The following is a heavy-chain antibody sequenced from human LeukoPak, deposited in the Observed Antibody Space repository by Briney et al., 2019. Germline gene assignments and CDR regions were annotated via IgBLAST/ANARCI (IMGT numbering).Heavy chain of an antibody. Sequence: SETLSLTCTVSGGSISSGGYYWSWIRQHPGKGLEWIGYIYYSGSTYYNPSLKSRVTISVDTSKNQCSLKLSSVTAADTAVYYCARDEAGAIAAAGTSWFDPWGQGTLVTVSS. CDR2: IYYSGST. J-gene: IGHJ5*02. V-gene: IGHV4-31*03. CDR1: GGSISSGGYY. D-gene: IGHD6-13*01. CDR3: ARDEAGAIAAAGTSWFDP.